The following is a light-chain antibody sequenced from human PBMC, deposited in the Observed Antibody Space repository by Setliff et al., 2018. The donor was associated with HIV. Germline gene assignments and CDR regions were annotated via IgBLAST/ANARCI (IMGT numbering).Light chain of an antibody. CDR2: EVN. J-gene: IGLJ3*02. CDR1: SSDVGAYNY. V-gene: IGLV2-8*01. CDR3: SSYAGSNRGV. Sequence: ALTQPPSASGSPGQSVTISCTGTSSDVGAYNYVSWYQQHPGKAPKLMIYEVNKRPSGVPDRFSGSKSGNTASLTVSGLQAEDEGDYYCSSYAGSNRGVFGGGTQLTVL.